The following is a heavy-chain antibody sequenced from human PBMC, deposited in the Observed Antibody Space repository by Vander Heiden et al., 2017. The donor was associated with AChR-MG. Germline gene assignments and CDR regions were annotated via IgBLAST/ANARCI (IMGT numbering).Heavy chain of an antibody. Sequence: EVQLVQSGAQVKKPGESIMISCKASGYIFGNYWIGWVRQLPGKGLELMGVIYPGDSDTRYRPTFRGQVTISVDKSNSTAYLQWSSLKASDTAIYYCVRRGGGFWGQGTLVTVSS. D-gene: IGHD6-25*01. CDR1: GYIFGNYW. CDR3: VRRGGGF. J-gene: IGHJ4*02. V-gene: IGHV5-51*01. CDR2: IYPGDSDT.